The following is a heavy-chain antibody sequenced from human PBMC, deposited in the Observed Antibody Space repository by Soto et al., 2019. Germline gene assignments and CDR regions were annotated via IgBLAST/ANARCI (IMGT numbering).Heavy chain of an antibody. CDR1: GGSISSYY. D-gene: IGHD6-13*01. V-gene: IGHV4-59*01. J-gene: IGHJ5*02. Sequence: SETLSLTCTVSGGSISSYYWSWTRQPPGKGLEWIGYIYYSGSTNYNPSLKSRVTISVDTSKNQFSLKLSSVTAADTAVYYCARDTRDHQLVPWHWFDPWGQGNLVTVS. CDR2: IYYSGST. CDR3: ARDTRDHQLVPWHWFDP.